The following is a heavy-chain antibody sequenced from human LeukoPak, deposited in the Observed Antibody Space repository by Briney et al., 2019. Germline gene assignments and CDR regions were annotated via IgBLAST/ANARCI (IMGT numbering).Heavy chain of an antibody. J-gene: IGHJ3*01. CDR2: IYYSGST. CDR1: GGSISSYY. CDR3: ARVPAEYGDSSGWYRGAFDL. Sequence: SETLSLTCTVSGGSISSYYWSWIRQPPGKGLEWIGYIYYSGSTNYNPSLKSRVTISVDTSKNQFSLKLSSVTAADTAVYYCARVPAEYGDSSGWYRGAFDLWGQGPMVTVSS. V-gene: IGHV4-59*01. D-gene: IGHD6-19*01.